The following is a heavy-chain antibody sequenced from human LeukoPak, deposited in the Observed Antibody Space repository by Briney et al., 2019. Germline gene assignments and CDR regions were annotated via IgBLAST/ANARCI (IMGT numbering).Heavy chain of an antibody. CDR2: IDWDDDK. V-gene: IGHV2-70*16. CDR3: ARSPYCSSTSCYTYFDY. D-gene: IGHD2-2*02. J-gene: IGHJ4*02. Sequence: TLSLTCTVSGGSISSGDYYWIWIRQPPGKAVEWLARIDWDDDKFYSTSLKTRLTISKDTSKNQVVLTMTNMDPVDTATYYCARSPYCSSTSCYTYFDYWGQGTLVTVSS. CDR1: GGSISSGDYY.